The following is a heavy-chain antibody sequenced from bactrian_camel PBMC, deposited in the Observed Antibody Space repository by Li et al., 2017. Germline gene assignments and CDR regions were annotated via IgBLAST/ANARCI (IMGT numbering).Heavy chain of an antibody. V-gene: IGHV3S40*01. J-gene: IGHJ4*01. CDR3: MRDLMGWVPDNY. CDR1: GFTFSSYA. D-gene: IGHD5*01. CDR2: INTGGSRP. Sequence: VQLVESGGGLVQPGLSLRLSCAASGFTFSSYAMSWVRQAPGKGLEWVSSINTGGSRPYYADSVKGRFTISRDNAKNTMYLQMNSLKPEDTAVYYCMRDLMGWVPDNYWGQGTQVTVS.